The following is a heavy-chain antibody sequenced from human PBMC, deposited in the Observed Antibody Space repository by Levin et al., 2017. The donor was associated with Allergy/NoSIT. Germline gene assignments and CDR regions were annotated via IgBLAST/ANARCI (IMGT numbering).Heavy chain of an antibody. CDR1: GGSLSSSNYF. D-gene: IGHD3-10*01. CDR3: AREVINPSYGYLDGFDI. J-gene: IGHJ3*02. V-gene: IGHV4-31*03. CDR2: ISASGTA. Sequence: SETLSLTCTVSGGSLSSSNYFWSWVRQHAGKGPEWIGYISASGTAYYNLSLGSRVTISVDTSKNQFSLNLRSVPAAAPAMYYCAREVINPSYGYLDGFDIWGQGTVVTVSS.